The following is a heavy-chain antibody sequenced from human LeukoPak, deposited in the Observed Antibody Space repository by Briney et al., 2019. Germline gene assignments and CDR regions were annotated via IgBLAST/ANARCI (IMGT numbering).Heavy chain of an antibody. CDR3: ARDGAAGGHSVPHT. Sequence: GGSLRLSCAASGFTFSSYSMNWVRQAPGRGLEWVSSISSSSYIYYADSVKGRFTISRDNAKNSLYLQMNSLRSEDTAVYYCARDGAAGGHSVPHTWGQGTLVTVSS. CDR1: GFTFSSYS. CDR2: ISSSSYI. V-gene: IGHV3-21*01. J-gene: IGHJ5*02. D-gene: IGHD5/OR15-5a*01.